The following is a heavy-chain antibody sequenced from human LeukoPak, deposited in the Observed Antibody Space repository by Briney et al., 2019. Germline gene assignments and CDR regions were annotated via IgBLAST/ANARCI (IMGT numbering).Heavy chain of an antibody. J-gene: IGHJ4*02. D-gene: IGHD3-9*01. V-gene: IGHV3-30-3*01. CDR2: ISYDGGNN. CDR1: GFTFSSYA. CDR3: ARDHYDILTGYYRENDY. Sequence: PGGSLRLSCAASGFTFSSYAMHWVRQAPGKGLEWVAVISYDGGNNYYADSVKGRFTISRDNSKNTLYLQMNSLRAEDTAVYFCARDHYDILTGYYRENDYWGQGTLVTVSS.